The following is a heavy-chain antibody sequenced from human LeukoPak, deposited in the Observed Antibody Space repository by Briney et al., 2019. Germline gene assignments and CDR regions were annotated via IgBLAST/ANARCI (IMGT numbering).Heavy chain of an antibody. J-gene: IGHJ3*02. V-gene: IGHV3-15*01. CDR1: GFTFSNAW. CDR2: IKSKTDDGTT. D-gene: IGHD1-26*01. CDR3: TTDQGRPDAFDI. Sequence: GGSLRLSCAASGFTFSNAWMSWVRQAPGKGLEWVGRIKSKTDDGTTDYAAPVKGRFTISRDDSKNTLYLQMNSLKTEDTAVYYCTTDQGRPDAFDIWGQGTMVTVSS.